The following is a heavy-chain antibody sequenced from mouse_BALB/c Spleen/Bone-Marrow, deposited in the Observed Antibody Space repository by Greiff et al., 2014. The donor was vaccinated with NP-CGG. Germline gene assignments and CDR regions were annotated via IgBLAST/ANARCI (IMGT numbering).Heavy chain of an antibody. CDR2: VSYDGSN. CDR1: DYSITSGYY. J-gene: IGHJ3*01. V-gene: IGHV3-6*02. CDR3: AGLLAY. Sequence: ESGPGLVKPSQSLSLTCSVTDYSITSGYYWNWIRQFPGNKLEWMGFVSYDGSNNYNPSLKNRISITRDTSKNQFFLKLNSVTTEDTGTYYCAGLLAYWGQGTLVTVSA.